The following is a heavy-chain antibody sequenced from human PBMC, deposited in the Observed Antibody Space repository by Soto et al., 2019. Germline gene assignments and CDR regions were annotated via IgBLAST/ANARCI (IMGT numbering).Heavy chain of an antibody. CDR1: GFTFSSYG. CDR3: AKAVESQYSYGGQLDY. V-gene: IGHV3-30*18. CDR2: ISYDGSNK. Sequence: PGGSLRLSCAASGFTFSSYGMHWVRQAPGKGLEWVAVISYDGSNKYYADSVKGRFTISRDNSKNTLYLQMNSLRAEDTAVYYCAKAVESQYSYGGQLDYWGQGTLVTVSS. J-gene: IGHJ4*02. D-gene: IGHD5-18*01.